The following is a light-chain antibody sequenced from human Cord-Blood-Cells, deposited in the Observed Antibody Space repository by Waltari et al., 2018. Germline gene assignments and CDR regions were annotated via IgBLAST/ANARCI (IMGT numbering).Light chain of an antibody. Sequence: QSALTQPASVSGSPGQSITISCTGTSSDVGSYNLVSWYQQHPGKAPKLMIYEVMKRPSGGSNRFSGSKSGNTASLTISGLQAEDEADYYCCSYAGSSTWVFGGGTKLTVL. J-gene: IGLJ3*02. CDR1: SSDVGSYNL. V-gene: IGLV2-23*02. CDR2: EVM. CDR3: CSYAGSSTWV.